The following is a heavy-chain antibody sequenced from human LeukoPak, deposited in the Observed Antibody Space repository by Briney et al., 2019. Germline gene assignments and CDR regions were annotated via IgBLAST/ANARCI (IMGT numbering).Heavy chain of an antibody. V-gene: IGHV1-69*13. D-gene: IGHD3-16*02. J-gene: IGHJ4*02. Sequence: SVKVSCKASGGTFRNYGISWVRQAPGQGLEWMGGIIPIFGAANYVQSSQGRVTITADESTNTAYMELSSLRSDDTAVYYCARDSKDYDYVWGSYRPFDYWGQGTLVTVSS. CDR1: GGTFRNYG. CDR3: ARDSKDYDYVWGSYRPFDY. CDR2: IIPIFGAA.